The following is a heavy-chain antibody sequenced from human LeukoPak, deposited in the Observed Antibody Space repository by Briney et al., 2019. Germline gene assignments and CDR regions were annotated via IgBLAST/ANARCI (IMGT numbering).Heavy chain of an antibody. Sequence: ASVKVSCKASGYTFTSYGISWVRQAPGQGLEWMGGIIPIFGTANYAQKFQGRVTITTDESTSTAYMELSSLRSEDTAVYYCASAPRGYSGYDPPNYWGQGTLVTVSS. CDR3: ASAPRGYSGYDPPNY. V-gene: IGHV1-69*05. CDR1: GYTFTSYG. CDR2: IIPIFGTA. D-gene: IGHD5-12*01. J-gene: IGHJ4*02.